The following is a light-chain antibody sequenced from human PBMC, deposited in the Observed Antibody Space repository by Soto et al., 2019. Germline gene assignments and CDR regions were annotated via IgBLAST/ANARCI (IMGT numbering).Light chain of an antibody. J-gene: IGLJ3*02. CDR1: SSNIGAGYG. Sequence: QAVVTQPPSVSGAPGQRVTISCTGSSSNIGAGYGVHWYQQLPGTAPKLLIYDNSNRPSGVPDRFSGSKSGTSASLAITGLQAEDEADYYCQSYDSSLSNSGVFGGGTKLTVL. CDR3: QSYDSSLSNSGV. CDR2: DNS. V-gene: IGLV1-40*01.